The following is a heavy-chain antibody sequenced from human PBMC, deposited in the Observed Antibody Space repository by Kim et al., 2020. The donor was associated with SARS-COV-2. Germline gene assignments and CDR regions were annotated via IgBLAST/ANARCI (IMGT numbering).Heavy chain of an antibody. D-gene: IGHD6-19*01. CDR1: GFTVSSNY. CDR2: IYSGGST. CDR3: ARGISVAGYYWFDP. Sequence: GGSLRLSCAASGFTVSSNYMSWVRQAPGKGLEWVSVIYSGGSTYYADSVKGRFTISRDNSKNTLYLQMNSLRAEDTAVYYCARGISVAGYYWFDPWGQGTLVTVSS. V-gene: IGHV3-53*01. J-gene: IGHJ5*02.